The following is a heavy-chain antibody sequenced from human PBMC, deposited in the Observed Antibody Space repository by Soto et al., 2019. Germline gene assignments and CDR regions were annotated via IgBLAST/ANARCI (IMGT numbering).Heavy chain of an antibody. CDR2: IIPIFGTA. V-gene: IGHV1-69*12. CDR3: ARGGYEYVWGSYRYDY. J-gene: IGHJ4*02. D-gene: IGHD3-16*02. Sequence: QVQLVQSGAEVKKPGSSVKVSCKASGGTFSSYAISWVRQAPGQGLEWMGGIIPIFGTANYAQKFQGRVTITEDESTNTAYMEVSSPRSEVTARYYCARGGYEYVWGSYRYDYWGQGTLVTVSS. CDR1: GGTFSSYA.